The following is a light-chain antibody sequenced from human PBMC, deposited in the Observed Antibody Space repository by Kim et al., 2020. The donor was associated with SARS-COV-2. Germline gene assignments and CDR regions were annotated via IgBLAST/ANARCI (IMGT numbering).Light chain of an antibody. Sequence: QSALTQPRSVSGSPGQSVTMSCTGTSSDVGGYDSVSWYQHHAGTAPKLMIYDVNKRPSGVPDRFSGSNSGNTASLTISGLQAEDEADYYCCSHAGSYTLVFGGGTQLTVL. CDR3: CSHAGSYTLV. V-gene: IGLV2-11*01. CDR1: SSDVGGYDS. CDR2: DVN. J-gene: IGLJ3*02.